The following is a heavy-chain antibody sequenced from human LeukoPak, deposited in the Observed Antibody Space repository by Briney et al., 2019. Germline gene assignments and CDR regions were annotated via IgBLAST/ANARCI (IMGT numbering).Heavy chain of an antibody. D-gene: IGHD3-22*01. J-gene: IGHJ1*01. CDR2: FDPEDGET. CDR3: ATFYYYDSSGPKPFAEYFQH. Sequence: VSVKVSCKVSGYTLTELSMLLVRQAPGKGLEWMGGFDPEDGETIYAQKFQGRVTMTEDTSTDTAYMELSSLRSEDTAVYYCATFYYYDSSGPKPFAEYFQHWGQGTLVTVSS. CDR1: GYTLTELS. V-gene: IGHV1-24*01.